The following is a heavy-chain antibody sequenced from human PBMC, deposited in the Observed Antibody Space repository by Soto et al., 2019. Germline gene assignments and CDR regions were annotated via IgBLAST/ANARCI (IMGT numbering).Heavy chain of an antibody. D-gene: IGHD1-20*01. Sequence: QVQLVQSGAEMKKPGASVKVSCKASGYTFTSYGISWVRQAPGQGLEWMGWISAYHGHTNDAQKLQGRVTMTTATSTSPAYLELWSLKTDVTAVFYCARKLLPAVYNAFDIGGQGTLVTVSS. CDR3: ARKLLPAVYNAFDI. CDR1: GYTFTSYG. CDR2: ISAYHGHT. V-gene: IGHV1-18*01. J-gene: IGHJ3*02.